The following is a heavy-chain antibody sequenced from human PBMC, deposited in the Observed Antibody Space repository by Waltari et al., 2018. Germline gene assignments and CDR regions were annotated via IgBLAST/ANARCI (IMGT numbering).Heavy chain of an antibody. J-gene: IGHJ4*02. V-gene: IGHV4-4*02. CDR2: VHHSGKT. CDR3: AGDRAIGLFFDY. CDR1: GDSVSGIYW. D-gene: IGHD2-2*01. Sequence: QVQLQESGQGLVKPSGTLSLTCAVSGDSVSGIYWWSWVRQSPEKGLEWIGQVHHSGKTHYNPSIQSRVTISVDSPKNHFSLTLKSVTAADTAVYYCAGDRAIGLFFDYWGRGTLVTVSS.